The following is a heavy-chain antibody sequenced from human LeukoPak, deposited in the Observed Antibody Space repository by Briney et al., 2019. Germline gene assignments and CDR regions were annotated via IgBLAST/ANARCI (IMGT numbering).Heavy chain of an antibody. CDR2: INPTAGRT. CDR3: ARDWPVRSSWGGGSFDY. V-gene: IGHV1-46*01. J-gene: IGHJ4*02. CDR1: GYTFTGYY. D-gene: IGHD6-13*01. Sequence: GASVKVSCKASGYTFTGYYMHWVRQAPGQGLEWMGIINPTAGRTIYAQKFQGRVTMTRDMSTSTVYMELSSLRSEDTAVYYCARDWPVRSSWGGGSFDYWGQGTLVTVSS.